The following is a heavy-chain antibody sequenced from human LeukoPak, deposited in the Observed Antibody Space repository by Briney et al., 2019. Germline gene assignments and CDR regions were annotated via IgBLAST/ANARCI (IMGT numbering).Heavy chain of an antibody. V-gene: IGHV4-39*01. CDR3: ARHVLELRFLEWLFNWFDP. CDR1: GGSISSSSYY. D-gene: IGHD3-3*01. Sequence: SETLSLTCTVSGGSISSSSYYWGWIRQPPGKGLEWIGSIYYSGSTYYNPSLKSRVTISVDTSKNQFSLKLSSVTAADTAVYYCARHVLELRFLEWLFNWFDPWGQGTLVTLSS. J-gene: IGHJ5*02. CDR2: IYYSGST.